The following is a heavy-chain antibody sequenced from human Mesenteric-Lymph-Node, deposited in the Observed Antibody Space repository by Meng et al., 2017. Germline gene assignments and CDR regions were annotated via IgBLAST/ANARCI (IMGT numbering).Heavy chain of an antibody. Sequence: GGSLRLSCAAPGFFFENYAMSWVRQVPGKGLEWVSSFSGMSGNIGNEDSVKGRFTISRDNAKNSLYLQLTSLRAEDPAVYYCARSIPYGSGSYNAAFDIWGQGTMVTVSS. CDR3: ARSIPYGSGSYNAAFDI. CDR2: FSGMSGNI. CDR1: GFFFENYA. V-gene: IGHV3-20*04. J-gene: IGHJ3*02. D-gene: IGHD3-10*01.